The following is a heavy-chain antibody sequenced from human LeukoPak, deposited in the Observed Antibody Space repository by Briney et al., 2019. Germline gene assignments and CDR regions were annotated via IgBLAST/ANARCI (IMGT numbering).Heavy chain of an antibody. CDR1: GFPFSDSW. J-gene: IGHJ4*02. CDR2: INSDGDTT. D-gene: IGHD3-9*01. CDR3: ARDQGRGYDILTGYYDY. V-gene: IGHV3-74*01. Sequence: GGSLRLSCAASGFPFSDSWMHWVRQAAGRGLVWVSRINSDGDTTSYADSVKGRFTISRDNAKNSLYLQMNSLRAEDTAVYYCARDQGRGYDILTGYYDYWGQGTLVTVSS.